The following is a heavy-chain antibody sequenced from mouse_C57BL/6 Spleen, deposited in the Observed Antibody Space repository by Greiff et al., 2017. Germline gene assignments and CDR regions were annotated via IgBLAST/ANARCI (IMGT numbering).Heavy chain of an antibody. CDR3: AVNYGSSTGFAY. CDR1: GYTFTSYW. J-gene: IGHJ3*01. V-gene: IGHV1-50*01. Sequence: QVQLQQPGAELVKPGASVKLSCKASGYTFTSYWMQWVKQRPGQGLEWIGEIDPSDSYTNYNQKFKGKATLTVDTSSSTAYMQLSSLTFEDSAVYYCAVNYGSSTGFAYWGQGTLVTVSA. CDR2: IDPSDSYT. D-gene: IGHD1-1*01.